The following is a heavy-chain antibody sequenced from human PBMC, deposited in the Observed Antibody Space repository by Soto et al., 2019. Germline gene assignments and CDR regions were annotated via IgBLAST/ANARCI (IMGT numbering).Heavy chain of an antibody. CDR3: VLRGTATLAFDI. V-gene: IGHV3-30-3*01. J-gene: IGHJ3*02. CDR2: ISHDGNNR. CDR1: GFTFSIYA. Sequence: QVQVVESGGGVVQPGRSLRLSCAASGFTFSIYAMHWVRQAPGKGLEWLASISHDGNNRYYAGSVRGRFTISRDKSRNTLDLQMNRLRRDDTAVYPCVLRGTATLAFDIWGQGTMVTVSS. D-gene: IGHD1-7*01.